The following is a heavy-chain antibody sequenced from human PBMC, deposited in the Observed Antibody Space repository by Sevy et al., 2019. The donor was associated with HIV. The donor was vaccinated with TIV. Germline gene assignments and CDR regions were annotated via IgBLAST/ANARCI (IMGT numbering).Heavy chain of an antibody. CDR3: AKEMTIAAAGPLDY. CDR1: GFTFSSYW. Sequence: GGSLRLSCAASGFTFSSYWMSWVRQAPGKGLEWVANIKQDGSEKYYVDSVKGRFTISRDNAKNSLYLQMNSLRAEDTALYYCAKEMTIAAAGPLDYWGQGTLVTVSS. V-gene: IGHV3-7*03. CDR2: IKQDGSEK. D-gene: IGHD6-13*01. J-gene: IGHJ4*02.